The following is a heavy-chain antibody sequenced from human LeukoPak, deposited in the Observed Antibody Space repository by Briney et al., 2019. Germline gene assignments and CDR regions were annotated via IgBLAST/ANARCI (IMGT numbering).Heavy chain of an antibody. Sequence: PGGSLRLSCAASGFTFSTHAVSWLRQAPGKGLEWVSALSPSGGITYYADSVKGRFTISRDNSKNTLFLQMNSLRAEDTAVYYCAKGVNYFVLEYWGQGTLVTISS. D-gene: IGHD3-10*02. J-gene: IGHJ4*02. V-gene: IGHV3-23*01. CDR1: GFTFSTHA. CDR3: AKGVNYFVLEY. CDR2: LSPSGGIT.